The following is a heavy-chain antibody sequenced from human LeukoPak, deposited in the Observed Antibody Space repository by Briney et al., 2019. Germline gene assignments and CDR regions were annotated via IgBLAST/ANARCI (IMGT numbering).Heavy chain of an antibody. J-gene: IGHJ5*01. Sequence: SGPTLVKPTQTLTLTCTFSGFSLTTPGVGVGWFRQPPGKALEWLALFYWDDDHRYSPPLESRLSFSKDISKNQVLLRMTSMDPVDTATYYCAHTATDFWRGSGWFDSWGQGILVSVSS. CDR3: AHTATDFWRGSGWFDS. CDR2: FYWDDDH. D-gene: IGHD3-3*01. V-gene: IGHV2-5*02. CDR1: GFSLTTPGVG.